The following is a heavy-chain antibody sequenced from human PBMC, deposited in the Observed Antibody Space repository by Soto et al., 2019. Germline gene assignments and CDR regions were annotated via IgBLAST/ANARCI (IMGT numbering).Heavy chain of an antibody. J-gene: IGHJ5*02. CDR2: IYPNSGGT. CDR1: GYTFTGYY. V-gene: IGHV1-2*02. Sequence: GASVKVSCKASGYTFTGYYMHWVRQAPGQGLEWMGWIYPNSGGTNYAQKFQGRVTMTRDTSISTAYMELSRLRSDDTAVYYCARAGSRGYQLKNWFDPWGQGTLVTVSS. D-gene: IGHD2-2*01. CDR3: ARAGSRGYQLKNWFDP.